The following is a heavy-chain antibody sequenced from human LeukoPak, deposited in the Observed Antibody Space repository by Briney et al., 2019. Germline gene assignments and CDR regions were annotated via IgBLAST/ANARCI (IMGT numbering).Heavy chain of an antibody. CDR3: ARGELRFLEWLLSFLDY. D-gene: IGHD3-3*01. CDR1: GFTFSSYS. Sequence: GGSLRLSCAASGFTFSSYSMNWVRQAPGKGLEWVSSISSSSSYIYYADSVKGRFTISRDNAKNSLYLQMNSLRAEDTAVYYCARGELRFLEWLLSFLDYWGQGTLVTVSS. J-gene: IGHJ4*02. V-gene: IGHV3-21*01. CDR2: ISSSSSYI.